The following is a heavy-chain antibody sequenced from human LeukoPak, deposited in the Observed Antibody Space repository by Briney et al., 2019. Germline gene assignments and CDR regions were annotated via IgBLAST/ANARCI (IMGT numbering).Heavy chain of an antibody. CDR1: GFTFCSYS. J-gene: IGHJ4*02. Sequence: GGSLRLSCAASGFTFCSYSMNWVRQAPRERLEWVSSIRSGSTYIYYADSVKSRFTISRDNATNSLYLQMNSLRAEDTAVYYCARDFHLVAANPWGQGTLGTVSS. CDR3: ARDFHLVAANP. V-gene: IGHV3-21*01. D-gene: IGHD2-15*01. CDR2: IRSGSTYI.